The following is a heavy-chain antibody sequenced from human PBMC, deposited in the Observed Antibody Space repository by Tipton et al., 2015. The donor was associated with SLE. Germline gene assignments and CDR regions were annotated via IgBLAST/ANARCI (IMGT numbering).Heavy chain of an antibody. CDR3: ARDGYSYPFDY. CDR1: GGPISDYY. D-gene: IGHD5-18*01. Sequence: TLSLTCTVSGGPISDYYWSWVRQSPERGLEWLGYIYYGGATNYNPAYKTRVNISQDTSNNQFSLSLTSVTAADTAVYYCARDGYSYPFDYWGQGTLVTVSS. CDR2: IYYGGAT. V-gene: IGHV4-59*01. J-gene: IGHJ4*02.